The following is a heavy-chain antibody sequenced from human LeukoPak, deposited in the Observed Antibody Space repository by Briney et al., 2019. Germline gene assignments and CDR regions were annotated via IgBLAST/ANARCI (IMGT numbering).Heavy chain of an antibody. J-gene: IGHJ4*02. Sequence: PSKTLSLTCTVSGFSISHYYRTWIRQPAGGGLEWIGRIDTSGSTNYSPSLKSRVTMSSETSNNQFSLNLMCVDATDTGVYYCARGQWQIEYWGQGILVTV. CDR1: GFSISHYY. CDR3: ARGQWQIEY. CDR2: IDTSGST. V-gene: IGHV4-4*07. D-gene: IGHD6-19*01.